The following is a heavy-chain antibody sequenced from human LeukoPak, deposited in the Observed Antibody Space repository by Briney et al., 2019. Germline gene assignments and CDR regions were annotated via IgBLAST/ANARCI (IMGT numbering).Heavy chain of an antibody. CDR2: INWSGGST. D-gene: IGHD6-19*01. CDR1: GFTFSDHY. CDR3: AKAKTDSGWYPNFDY. Sequence: GGSLRLSCAASGFTFSDHYMDWVRQAPGKGLEWVSGINWSGGSTGYADSVKGRFTISRDNAKNSLYLQMNSLRAEDTAVYYCAKAKTDSGWYPNFDYWGQGTLVTVSS. V-gene: IGHV3-20*04. J-gene: IGHJ4*02.